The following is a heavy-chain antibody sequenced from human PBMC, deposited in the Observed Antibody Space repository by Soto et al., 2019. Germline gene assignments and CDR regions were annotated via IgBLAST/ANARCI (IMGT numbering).Heavy chain of an antibody. V-gene: IGHV3-23*01. J-gene: IGHJ4*02. CDR1: GFSFSSYA. CDR3: AKAIFIADFDY. CDR2: ISAGGGST. Sequence: GGSLRLSCAASGFSFSSYAMNWVRQAPGKGLEWVSAISAGGGSTYHADSVKGRFTISRDNAKNTLYLQMNSLGAEDTAVYYCAKAIFIADFDYWGQGTLVTVSS. D-gene: IGHD6-13*01.